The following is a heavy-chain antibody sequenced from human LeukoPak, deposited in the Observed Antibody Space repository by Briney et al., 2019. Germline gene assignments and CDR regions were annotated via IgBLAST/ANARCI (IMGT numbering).Heavy chain of an antibody. D-gene: IGHD3-10*01. V-gene: IGHV4-34*01. Sequence: SETLSLTCAVYGGSFSGYHWSWIRQPPGKGLEWIGEINHSGSTNYNPSLKSRVTISVDTSKNQFSLKLSSVAAADTAVYYCARGVLPDYWGQGTLVTVSS. J-gene: IGHJ4*02. CDR3: ARGVLPDY. CDR1: GGSFSGYH. CDR2: INHSGST.